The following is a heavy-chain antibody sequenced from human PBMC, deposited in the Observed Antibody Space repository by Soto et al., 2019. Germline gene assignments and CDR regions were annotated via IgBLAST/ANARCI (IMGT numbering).Heavy chain of an antibody. Sequence: APVKVSCKASGYTLTSYDINWRRQATGQGLEWMGWMNPNSGNTGYAQKFQGRVTMTRNTSISTAYMELSSLRSEDTAVYYCARGFSSGSNYYYYGMDVWGPGTTVTVSS. CDR3: ARGFSSGSNYYYYGMDV. CDR1: GYTLTSYD. D-gene: IGHD6-25*01. J-gene: IGHJ6*02. V-gene: IGHV1-8*01. CDR2: MNPNSGNT.